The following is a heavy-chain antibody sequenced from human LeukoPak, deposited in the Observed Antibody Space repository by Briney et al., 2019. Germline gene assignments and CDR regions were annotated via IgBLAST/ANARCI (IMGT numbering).Heavy chain of an antibody. CDR1: GYIFTGYY. J-gene: IGHJ3*02. CDR3: TTPVGISDAFDI. V-gene: IGHV1-2*06. D-gene: IGHD1-26*01. CDR2: INPNSGGT. Sequence: ASVKVSCKASGYIFTGYYMHWVRQAPGQGLEWMGRINPNSGGTNYAQKFQGRVTMTRDTSITTAYVELNRLTSDDTAVYYCTTPVGISDAFDIWGQGTMVTVSS.